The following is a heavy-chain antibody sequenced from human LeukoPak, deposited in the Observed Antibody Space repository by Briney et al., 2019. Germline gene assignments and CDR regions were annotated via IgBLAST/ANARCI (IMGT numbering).Heavy chain of an antibody. CDR2: ISYDGSNK. Sequence: QTGGSLRLSCAASGFTFSSYGMHWVRQAPGKGLEWVAVISYDGSNKYYADSVKGRFTISRDNSKNTLYLQMKSLRHEDTAVYYCARDWSAAVYAPFDYWGQGTLVTVSS. CDR1: GFTFSSYG. V-gene: IGHV3-30*03. CDR3: ARDWSAAVYAPFDY. D-gene: IGHD5/OR15-5a*01. J-gene: IGHJ4*02.